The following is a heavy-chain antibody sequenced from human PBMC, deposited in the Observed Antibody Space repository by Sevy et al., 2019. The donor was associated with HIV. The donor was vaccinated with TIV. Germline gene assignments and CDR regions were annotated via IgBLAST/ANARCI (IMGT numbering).Heavy chain of an antibody. D-gene: IGHD2-2*01. Sequence: GGSLRLSCAVSGFTFRSYWMSWVRQAPGKGLEWVAHIKVDGSEKYHVDSVKGRFTISRDNAKNSLFLQMNSLRVEDTAVYYCARDCSSTSCHWGLDVWGQGTAVTVSS. V-gene: IGHV3-7*03. CDR1: GFTFRSYW. CDR3: ARDCSSTSCHWGLDV. CDR2: IKVDGSEK. J-gene: IGHJ6*02.